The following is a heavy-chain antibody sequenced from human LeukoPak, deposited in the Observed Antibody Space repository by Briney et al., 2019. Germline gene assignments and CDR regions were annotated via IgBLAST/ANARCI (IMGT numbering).Heavy chain of an antibody. CDR3: ARDRQQQLVGTSFDI. Sequence: GASLRLSCAASGFTFSSYSMNWVRQAPGKGLEWDSYISSSSSTTYYADSVKGRFTISRENAKNSLYLQMNSLRAEDTAVYYCARDRQQQLVGTSFDIWGQGTMVTVSS. J-gene: IGHJ3*02. CDR1: GFTFSSYS. V-gene: IGHV3-48*04. CDR2: ISSSSSTT. D-gene: IGHD6-13*01.